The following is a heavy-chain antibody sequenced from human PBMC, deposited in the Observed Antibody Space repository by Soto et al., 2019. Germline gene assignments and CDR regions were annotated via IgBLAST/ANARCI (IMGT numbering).Heavy chain of an antibody. CDR1: GYTFTSYY. D-gene: IGHD2-15*01. J-gene: IGHJ4*02. CDR2: INPSGGST. CDR3: ARELRDTHFCSGGYCYFDF. Sequence: QVQLVQSGAEVKKPGASVKVSCKASGYTFTSYYLHWVRQAPGQGLEWMGIINPSGGSTSYAQTFQGRLTMTRATSTMPVYMELRSLSSEDTAVYYCARELRDTHFCSGGYCYFDFWGQGTLVTVSS. V-gene: IGHV1-46*01.